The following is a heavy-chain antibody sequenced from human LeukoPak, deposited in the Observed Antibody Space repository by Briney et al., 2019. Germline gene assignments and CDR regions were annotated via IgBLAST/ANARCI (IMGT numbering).Heavy chain of an antibody. J-gene: IGHJ4*02. CDR1: GFTFDDYA. CDR3: AKGSGWYLDY. V-gene: IGHV3-30*02. CDR2: IQYDGSGQ. D-gene: IGHD6-19*01. Sequence: GGSLRLSCAASGFTFDDYAMHWVRQAPGKWLEWVAFIQYDGSGQYYADSVKGRFTFSRDNFKHTLYLQMNSLRPEDTAVYYCAKGSGWYLDYWGQGTLVTVSS.